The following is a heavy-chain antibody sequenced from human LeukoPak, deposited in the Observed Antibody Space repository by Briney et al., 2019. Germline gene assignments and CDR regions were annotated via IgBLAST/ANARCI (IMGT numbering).Heavy chain of an antibody. V-gene: IGHV3-30*02. CDR3: AKDTTYYYETTGYYSLDS. D-gene: IGHD3-22*01. J-gene: IGHJ4*02. Sequence: SVKGRFTISRDNSNNTLYLQMNSLRPEDTGVYYCAKDTTYYYETTGYYSLDSWGQGTLVTVSS.